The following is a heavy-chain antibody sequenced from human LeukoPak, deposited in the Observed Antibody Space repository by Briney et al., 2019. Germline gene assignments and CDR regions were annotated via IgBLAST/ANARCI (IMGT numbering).Heavy chain of an antibody. CDR3: AQGNPAALHYFDY. J-gene: IGHJ4*02. Sequence: PSETLSLTCAVYGGSFSGYYWSWIRQPPGKGLEWIGEINHSGSTNYNPSLESRVTISVDTSKNQFSLKLSSVTAADTAVYYCAQGNPAALHYFDYWGQGTLVTVSS. CDR1: GGSFSGYY. D-gene: IGHD6-13*01. V-gene: IGHV4-34*01. CDR2: INHSGST.